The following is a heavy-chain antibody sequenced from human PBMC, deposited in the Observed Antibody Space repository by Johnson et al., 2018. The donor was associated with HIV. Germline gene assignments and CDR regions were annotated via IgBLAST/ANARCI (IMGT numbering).Heavy chain of an antibody. CDR2: ISSNGGST. CDR1: GFTFSSYA. Sequence: VQLVESGGGLVQPGGSLRLSCAASGFTFSSYAMHWVRQAPGKGLEYVSAISSNGGSTYYANSVKGRFTISRDNSKNTLYLQMNSLRAEDTAVDYCAAGGTGGAFDIWGQGTMVTVSS. CDR3: AAGGTGGAFDI. J-gene: IGHJ3*02. V-gene: IGHV3-64*01. D-gene: IGHD3-16*01.